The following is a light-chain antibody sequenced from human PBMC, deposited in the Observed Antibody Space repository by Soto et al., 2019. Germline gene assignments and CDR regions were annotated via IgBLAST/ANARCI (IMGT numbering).Light chain of an antibody. CDR1: SSDVGGSKH. Sequence: QSALTQPASVSGSPGQSITTSCTGTSSDVGGSKHVSWYQQHPGKAPKLMIYEVSNRPSGVSDRFSGSKSGNTASLTISGLQAEDEADYYCSSYEIRGTWVFGGGTQLTVL. J-gene: IGLJ3*02. CDR3: SSYEIRGTWV. V-gene: IGLV2-14*01. CDR2: EVS.